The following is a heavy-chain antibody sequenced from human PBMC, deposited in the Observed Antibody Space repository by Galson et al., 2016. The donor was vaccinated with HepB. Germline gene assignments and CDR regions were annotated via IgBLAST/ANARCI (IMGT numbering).Heavy chain of an antibody. Sequence: ETLRLSCAASGFTFSRSTMSWVRQAPGKGLEWLSYITASGRTTYYADSVKGRFTVSRDNAENSLYLQINSLRDEDAALYYCSRVLITTNCYRDCDSFDVWGRGTMVTVSS. V-gene: IGHV3-48*02. D-gene: IGHD2-2*01. CDR1: GFTFSRST. J-gene: IGHJ3*01. CDR3: SRVLITTNCYRDCDSFDV. CDR2: ITASGRTT.